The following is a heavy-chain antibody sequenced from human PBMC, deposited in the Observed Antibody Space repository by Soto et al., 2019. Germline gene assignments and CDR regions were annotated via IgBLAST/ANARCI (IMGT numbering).Heavy chain of an antibody. CDR1: GGSISSGDYY. CDR3: ARHSDTAMVTFDP. D-gene: IGHD5-18*01. CDR2: IYYSGST. J-gene: IGHJ5*02. V-gene: IGHV4-30-4*01. Sequence: PSETLSLTCTVSGGSISSGDYYWSWIRQPPGKGLEWIGYIYYSGSTYYNPSLKSRVTISVDTSKNQFSLKLSSVTAADTAVYYCARHSDTAMVTFDPWGQGTLVTVSS.